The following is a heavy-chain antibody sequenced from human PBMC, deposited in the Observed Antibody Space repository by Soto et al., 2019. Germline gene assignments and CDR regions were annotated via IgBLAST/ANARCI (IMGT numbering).Heavy chain of an antibody. Sequence: PSETLSLTCTVSGGSVSSGSYYWSWIRQPPGKGLEWIGYIYYSGSANYNPSLKSRVTISVDTSKNQFSLKLSSVTAADTAVYYCERGGQWLVSGNWFDPWGQGTLVTVSS. D-gene: IGHD6-19*01. CDR1: GGSVSSGSYY. CDR2: IYYSGSA. J-gene: IGHJ5*02. V-gene: IGHV4-61*01. CDR3: ERGGQWLVSGNWFDP.